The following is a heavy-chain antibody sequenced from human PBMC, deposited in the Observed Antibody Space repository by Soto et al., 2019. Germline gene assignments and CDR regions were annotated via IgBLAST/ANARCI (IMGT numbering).Heavy chain of an antibody. CDR1: GFAYTCNS. V-gene: IGHV1-2*04. D-gene: IGHD6-19*01. CDR2: INPNSGGT. Sequence: MKLSSKAPGFAYTCNSMHWARQAPGQGLEGMGWINPNSGGTNYAQKFQGWVTMTRDTSISTAYMELSRLRSDDTAVYYCARGGRGWYVHGMDVWGQGTTVTVSS. J-gene: IGHJ6*02. CDR3: ARGGRGWYVHGMDV.